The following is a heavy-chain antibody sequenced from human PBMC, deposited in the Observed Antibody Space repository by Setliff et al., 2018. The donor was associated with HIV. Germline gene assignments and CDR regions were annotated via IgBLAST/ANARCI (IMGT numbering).Heavy chain of an antibody. V-gene: IGHV4-59*11. CDR1: GASLRSQY. CDR3: ARVPKQLLKGAAAYFDY. J-gene: IGHJ4*02. D-gene: IGHD1-1*01. Sequence: SETLSLTCNVSGASLRSQYWSWIRQPPGKGLEWIANIYYNGDSNYNPSLKSRVTISVDMSKSQLSLRVKSVTTADTAVYYCARVPKQLLKGAAAYFDYWGQGIQVTVSS. CDR2: IYYNGDS.